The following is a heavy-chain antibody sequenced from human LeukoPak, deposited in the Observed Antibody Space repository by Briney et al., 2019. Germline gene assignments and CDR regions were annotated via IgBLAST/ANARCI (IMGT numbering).Heavy chain of an antibody. D-gene: IGHD3-10*01. J-gene: IGHJ3*02. V-gene: IGHV1-8*03. CDR2: MNPNSGNT. CDR3: ANHLSGTDAFDI. Sequence: ASVKVSCKASGYTFTSYDINWVRQATGQGLEWMGWMNPNSGNTGYAQKFQGRVTITRNTSVSTAYMELSSLRSEDTAVYYCANHLSGTDAFDIWGQGTMVTVSS. CDR1: GYTFTSYD.